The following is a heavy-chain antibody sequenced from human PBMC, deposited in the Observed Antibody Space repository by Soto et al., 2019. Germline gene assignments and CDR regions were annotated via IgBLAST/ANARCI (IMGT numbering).Heavy chain of an antibody. J-gene: IGHJ4*02. D-gene: IGHD3-22*01. Sequence: GESLKISCKGSGYSLTSYWIGWVRQMPGKGLEWMGIIYPGDSDTRYSPSFQGQVTISADKSISTAYLQWSSLKASDTAMYYCARHGTKNDCYYDSSGYYFDYWGQGTLVTVSS. CDR2: IYPGDSDT. CDR3: ARHGTKNDCYYDSSGYYFDY. CDR1: GYSLTSYW. V-gene: IGHV5-51*01.